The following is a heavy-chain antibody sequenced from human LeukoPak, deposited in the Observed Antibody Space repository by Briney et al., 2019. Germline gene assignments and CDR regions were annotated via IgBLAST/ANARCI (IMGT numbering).Heavy chain of an antibody. V-gene: IGHV3-9*01. Sequence: PGRSLRLSCAASGFTFDDYAMHWVRQAPGKGLEWVSGISWNSGSIGYADSVKGRFTISRDNAKNSLYLQMNSLRAEDTALYYCAKEMPGYYDSSGYSYGMDVWGQGTTVTVSS. D-gene: IGHD3-22*01. CDR1: GFTFDDYA. CDR2: ISWNSGSI. CDR3: AKEMPGYYDSSGYSYGMDV. J-gene: IGHJ6*02.